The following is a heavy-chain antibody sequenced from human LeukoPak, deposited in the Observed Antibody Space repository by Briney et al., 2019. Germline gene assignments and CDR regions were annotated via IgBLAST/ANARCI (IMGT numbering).Heavy chain of an antibody. V-gene: IGHV3-21*01. CDR2: ISSSSYI. D-gene: IGHD3-22*01. Sequence: PGGSLRLSCAASGFTFSSYSMNWVRQAPGKGLEWVSSISSSSYIYYADSVKGRFTISRGNAKNSLYLQMNSLRAEDTAVYYCAKDINYYYDSSGYFDYWGQGTLVTVSS. CDR1: GFTFSSYS. J-gene: IGHJ4*02. CDR3: AKDINYYYDSSGYFDY.